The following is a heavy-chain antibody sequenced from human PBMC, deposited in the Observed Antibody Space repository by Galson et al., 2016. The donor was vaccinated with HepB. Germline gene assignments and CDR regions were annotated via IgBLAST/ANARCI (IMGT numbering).Heavy chain of an antibody. CDR3: AKRGTPTLTTGPYGLEV. D-gene: IGHD1-1*01. CDR2: ISNNGVST. V-gene: IGHV3-23*01. CDR1: GFTFSIYA. Sequence: SLRLSCAGSGFTFSIYAMSWVRQAPGKGLEWVSSISNNGVSTYYADSVKGRFTIPRDNSKNTVYVQMNSLRGEDTAVYYCAKRGTPTLTTGPYGLEVWGKGTTVTVSS. J-gene: IGHJ6*04.